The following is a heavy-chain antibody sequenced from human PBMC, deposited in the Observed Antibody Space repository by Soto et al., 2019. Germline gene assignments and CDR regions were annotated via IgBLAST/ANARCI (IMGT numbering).Heavy chain of an antibody. CDR2: ISGSGGST. V-gene: IGHV3-23*01. D-gene: IGHD2-15*01. Sequence: AGSLRLSCAASGFTFSSYAMSWVRQAPGKGLEWVSAISGSGGSTYYADSVKGRFTISRDNSKSTLYLQMNSLRAEDTAVYYCAKPTGYCSGGSCYIFDYWGQGTLVTVSS. J-gene: IGHJ4*02. CDR3: AKPTGYCSGGSCYIFDY. CDR1: GFTFSSYA.